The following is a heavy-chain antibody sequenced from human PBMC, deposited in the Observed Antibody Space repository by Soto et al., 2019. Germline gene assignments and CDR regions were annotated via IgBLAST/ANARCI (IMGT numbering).Heavy chain of an antibody. D-gene: IGHD3-3*01. CDR1: GYTFTSYG. J-gene: IGHJ6*03. Sequence: GASVKVSCKASGYTFTSYGISWVRQAPGQGLEWMGWISAYNGNTNYAQKLQGRVTMTTDTSTSTAYMELRSLRSDDTAVYYCARDRLRFLEWLLYPADYYMDVWGKGTTVTVSS. V-gene: IGHV1-18*01. CDR3: ARDRLRFLEWLLYPADYYMDV. CDR2: ISAYNGNT.